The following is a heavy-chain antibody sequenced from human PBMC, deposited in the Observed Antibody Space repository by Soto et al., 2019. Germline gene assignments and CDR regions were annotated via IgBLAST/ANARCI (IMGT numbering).Heavy chain of an antibody. CDR1: GFTFSSYS. D-gene: IGHD5-12*01. CDR2: ISSSSSYL. V-gene: IGHV3-21*01. CDR3: LVATRDFDY. J-gene: IGHJ4*02. Sequence: EVQLVESGGGLVKPGGSLRFSCAASGFTFSSYSMNWVRQPPGKGLEWASSISSSSSYLYNAGSVKGRFTISRDNAKKSLYLQMNSLRAEDTAVYYCLVATRDFDYWGQGTLVTVSS.